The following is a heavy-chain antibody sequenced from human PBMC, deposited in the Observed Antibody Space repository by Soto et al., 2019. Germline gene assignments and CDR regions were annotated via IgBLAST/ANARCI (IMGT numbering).Heavy chain of an antibody. Sequence: SETLSLTCTVSGGSISSYYWSWIRQPAGKGLEWIGRIYTSGSTNYNPSLKSRVTMSVDTSKNQFSLKLSSVTAADTAVYYCARDRVVVVVAARYYYGMDVWGQGTTVTVSS. CDR1: GGSISSYY. CDR3: ARDRVVVVVAARYYYGMDV. CDR2: IYTSGST. J-gene: IGHJ6*02. D-gene: IGHD2-15*01. V-gene: IGHV4-4*07.